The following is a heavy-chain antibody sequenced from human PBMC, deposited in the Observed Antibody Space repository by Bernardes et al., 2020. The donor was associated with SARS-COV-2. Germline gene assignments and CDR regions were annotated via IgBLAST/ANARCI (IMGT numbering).Heavy chain of an antibody. V-gene: IGHV4-34*01. CDR2: INYSGRT. CDR3: ATGRFGEAPFHH. J-gene: IGHJ1*01. Sequence: SETLSLTCDFNGGSFSAYYWSWIRQSPGKGLQWIGEINYSGRTKYNPSLKSRVTISVDTSKNQFSVNLKSLTAADTAVYYCATGRFGEAPFHHWRQGTPVTVSS. D-gene: IGHD3-10*01. CDR1: GGSFSAYY.